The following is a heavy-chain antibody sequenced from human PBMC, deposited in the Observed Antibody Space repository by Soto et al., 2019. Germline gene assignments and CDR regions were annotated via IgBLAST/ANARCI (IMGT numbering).Heavy chain of an antibody. CDR1: GYTFTGYY. D-gene: IGHD3-22*01. V-gene: IGHV1-2*04. CDR2: INPNSGGT. J-gene: IGHJ4*02. CDR3: ARVIDYDSRDYFDY. Sequence: ASVKVSCKASGYTFTGYYMHWVRQAPGQGLEWMGWINPNSGGTNYAQKFQGWVTMTRDTSISTAYMELSRLRSDDTAVYYCARVIDYDSRDYFDYWGKETLVTVP.